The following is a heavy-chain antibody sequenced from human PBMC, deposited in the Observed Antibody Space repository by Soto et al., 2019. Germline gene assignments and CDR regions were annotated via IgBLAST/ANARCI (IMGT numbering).Heavy chain of an antibody. CDR3: AKNQGVELVPLATVEWFDP. Sequence: XGSLRLSYAASGFIFENFGMSWVRQAPGKGLDWIASIIGSGVKKYYADSVKGRFTISRDNSKSTVYLELNNLSAEDTAVYHCAKNQGVELVPLATVEWFDPWGQGSVVTVSS. CDR2: IIGSGVKK. V-gene: IGHV3-23*01. D-gene: IGHD1-1*01. CDR1: GFIFENFG. J-gene: IGHJ5*02.